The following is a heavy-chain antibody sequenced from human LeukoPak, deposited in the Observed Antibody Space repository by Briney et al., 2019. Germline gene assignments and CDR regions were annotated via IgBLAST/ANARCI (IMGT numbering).Heavy chain of an antibody. CDR2: MHYSGST. Sequence: PSETLSLTCTVSGGSISSYHWIWIRQPPGKGLEWIGYMHYSGSTNYNPSLKSRVTTSVDTSKKQFSLKLRSVTAADTAVYYCARSVSWGLLVRDDAFDIWGQGTMVTVSS. V-gene: IGHV4-59*08. J-gene: IGHJ3*02. CDR3: ARSVSWGLLVRDDAFDI. CDR1: GGSISSYH. D-gene: IGHD2-21*01.